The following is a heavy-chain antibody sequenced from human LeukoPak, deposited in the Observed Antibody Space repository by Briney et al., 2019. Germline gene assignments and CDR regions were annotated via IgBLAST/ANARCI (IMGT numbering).Heavy chain of an antibody. V-gene: IGHV5-51*01. D-gene: IGHD6-13*01. Sequence: GESLKISCKGSGYSFTSYWIGWVRQMPGKGLEWMGIIYPGDSDTRYSPSFQGQVTISADKSISTAYLQWSSPKASDTAMYYCASRYSSSWGPRDAFDIWGQGTMVTVSS. CDR3: ASRYSSSWGPRDAFDI. CDR2: IYPGDSDT. J-gene: IGHJ3*02. CDR1: GYSFTSYW.